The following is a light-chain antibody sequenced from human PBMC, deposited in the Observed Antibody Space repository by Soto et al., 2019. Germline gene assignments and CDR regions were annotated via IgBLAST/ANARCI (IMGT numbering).Light chain of an antibody. J-gene: IGLJ3*02. Sequence: QPVLTQPASVSGSPGQSITISCTGTSGDIGSYNRVSWYQQHPGKAPKLLIQRNNERPSGVPDRFSGSKSGTSVSLAISGLRSEDEATYYCAAWDDTLNGQVFGGGTKLTVL. V-gene: IGLV1-47*01. CDR2: RNN. CDR3: AAWDDTLNGQV. CDR1: SGDIGSYNR.